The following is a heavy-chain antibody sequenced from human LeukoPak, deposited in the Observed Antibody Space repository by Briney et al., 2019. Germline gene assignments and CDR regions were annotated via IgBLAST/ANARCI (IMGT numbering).Heavy chain of an antibody. CDR2: IRYDGSV. CDR1: RFVFPSHG. V-gene: IGHV3-30*02. Sequence: GGSLRLSCAASRFVFPSHGMHWVRQAPGKGLEWVVFIRYDGSVYYADSVKGRFTISRDNSKKTLYLQLHSLRPDDTAVYYCVRDTSVGAAYFDVWGQGALVTVSS. J-gene: IGHJ4*02. CDR3: VRDTSVGAAYFDV. D-gene: IGHD2-15*01.